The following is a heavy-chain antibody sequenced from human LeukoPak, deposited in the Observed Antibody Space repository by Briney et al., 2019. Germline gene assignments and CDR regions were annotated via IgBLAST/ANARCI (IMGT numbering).Heavy chain of an antibody. J-gene: IGHJ6*02. D-gene: IGHD6-13*01. CDR1: GGTFSSYA. Sequence: GASVKVSCKASGGTFSSYAISWVRQAPGQGLEWMGRTIPILGIANYAQKFQGRVTITADKSTSTAYMELSSLRSEDTAVYYCARAPYSSSWLPFYGMDVWGQGTTVTVSS. V-gene: IGHV1-69*04. CDR3: ARAPYSSSWLPFYGMDV. CDR2: TIPILGIA.